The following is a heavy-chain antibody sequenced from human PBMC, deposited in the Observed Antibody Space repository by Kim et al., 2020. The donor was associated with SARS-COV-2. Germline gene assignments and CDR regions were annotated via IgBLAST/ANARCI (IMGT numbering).Heavy chain of an antibody. CDR2: ISWNSGTI. V-gene: IGHV3-9*01. CDR1: GFTFDDYA. Sequence: GGSLRLSCAASGFTFDDYAMHWVRQAPGKGLEWVSGISWNSGTIVYADSVKGRFTISRDNAKNSLYLQMNSLRAEDTALYYCAKATYYDILTGPLYLDYWGQGTLVTVSS. J-gene: IGHJ4*02. D-gene: IGHD3-9*01. CDR3: AKATYYDILTGPLYLDY.